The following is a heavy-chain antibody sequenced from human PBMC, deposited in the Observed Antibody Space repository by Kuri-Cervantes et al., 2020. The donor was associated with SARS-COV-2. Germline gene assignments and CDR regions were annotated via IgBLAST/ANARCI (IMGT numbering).Heavy chain of an antibody. D-gene: IGHD6-19*01. Sequence: GESLKISCAASGFTFSSYAMSWVRQAPGKGLEWVSAISGSGGSTYYADSVKGRFTISRDNSKNTLYLQMNSPRAEDTAVYYCAKDWLPDDAFDIWGQGTMVTVSS. CDR1: GFTFSSYA. J-gene: IGHJ3*02. CDR3: AKDWLPDDAFDI. CDR2: ISGSGGST. V-gene: IGHV3-23*01.